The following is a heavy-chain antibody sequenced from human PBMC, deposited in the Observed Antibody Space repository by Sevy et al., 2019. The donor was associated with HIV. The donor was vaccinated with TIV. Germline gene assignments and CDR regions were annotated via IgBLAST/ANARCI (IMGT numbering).Heavy chain of an antibody. Sequence: GGSLRLSCAASGFTFSSYDMSWVRQAPGKGLEWVAVISDSGVSTYYADSVKGRFTISRDNSKNMRYLQPNSLRAEDTAVYYCAKSMGGFGAFDIWGQGTMVTVSS. CDR1: GFTFSSYD. D-gene: IGHD6-25*01. CDR2: ISDSGVST. V-gene: IGHV3-23*01. CDR3: AKSMGGFGAFDI. J-gene: IGHJ3*02.